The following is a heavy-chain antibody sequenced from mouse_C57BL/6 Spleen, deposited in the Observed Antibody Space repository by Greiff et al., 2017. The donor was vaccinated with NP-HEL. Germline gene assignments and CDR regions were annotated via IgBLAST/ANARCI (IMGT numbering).Heavy chain of an antibody. CDR1: GFNIKDDY. CDR2: IDPENGDT. Sequence: EVQLVESGAELVRPGASVKLSCTASGFNIKDDYMHWVKQRPEQGLEWIGWIDPENGDTEYASKFQGKATITADTSSNTAYLQLSSLTSEDTAVYYCTSYAYYGSRSFDYWGQGTTLTGSS. D-gene: IGHD1-1*01. V-gene: IGHV14-4*01. J-gene: IGHJ2*01. CDR3: TSYAYYGSRSFDY.